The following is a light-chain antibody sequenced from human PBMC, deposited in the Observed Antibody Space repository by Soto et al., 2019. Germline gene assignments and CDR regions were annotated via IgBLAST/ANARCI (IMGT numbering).Light chain of an antibody. CDR1: QSVRSTY. J-gene: IGKJ4*01. Sequence: EIVLTQSPGTLSLSPGDRATLSCRASQSVRSTYLAWYQQKPGQAPRLLIYGASSRATGIPDRFSGSGSGTDITLTISRLEPEDFAVYYCQQYGNSPLTFGGGTKVEIK. CDR2: GAS. V-gene: IGKV3-20*01. CDR3: QQYGNSPLT.